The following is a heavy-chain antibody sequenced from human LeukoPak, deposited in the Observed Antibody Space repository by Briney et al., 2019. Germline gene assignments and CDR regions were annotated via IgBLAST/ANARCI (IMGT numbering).Heavy chain of an antibody. J-gene: IGHJ4*02. CDR2: IKSDGTFT. CDR1: GFTFSSSW. CDR3: TSDYSGVGH. D-gene: IGHD3-10*01. Sequence: GGSLRLSCAASGFTFSSSWMHWVRQAPGKGLMWVSRIKSDGTFTTYADSVKGRFTISRDNAKNTLYLQMNTLRAEDTAMYYCTSDYSGVGHWGQGTLVTVSS. V-gene: IGHV3-74*01.